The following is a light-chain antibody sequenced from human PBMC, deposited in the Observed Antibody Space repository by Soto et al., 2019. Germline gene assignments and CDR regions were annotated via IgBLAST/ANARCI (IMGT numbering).Light chain of an antibody. V-gene: IGKV3-20*01. CDR2: GAS. Sequence: EIVLTQSPGTLSLSPGERATLSCRASRSVSSRYLAWYQQKPGQAPRLLIYGASSRATGIPDRFSGSGSGTGVTLTITGLEPEDFAVYHCHQYGYSPNTFGQGTKLEIK. CDR1: RSVSSRY. CDR3: HQYGYSPNT. J-gene: IGKJ2*01.